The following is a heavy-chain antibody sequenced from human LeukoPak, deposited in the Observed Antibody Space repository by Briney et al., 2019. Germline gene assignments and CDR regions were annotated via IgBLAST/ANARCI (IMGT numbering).Heavy chain of an antibody. Sequence: GRSLRLSCAASGFTFSSYAMHWVRQAPGKGLEWAAVISYDGSNKYYADSVKGRFTISRDNSKNTLYLQMNSLRAEDTAVYYSAAGPNFDYWGQGTLVTVSS. J-gene: IGHJ4*02. D-gene: IGHD6-13*01. CDR3: AAGPNFDY. V-gene: IGHV3-30*04. CDR1: GFTFSSYA. CDR2: ISYDGSNK.